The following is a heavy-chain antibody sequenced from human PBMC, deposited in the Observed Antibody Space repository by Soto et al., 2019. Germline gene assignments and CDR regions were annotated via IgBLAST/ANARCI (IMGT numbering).Heavy chain of an antibody. CDR2: ITVYSGTT. Sequence: ASVQVSCKASGYTFTNYGLSWVRQAPGQGLEWMGWITVYSGTTDHVQKFQGRLTMTRDTSTGAVYMELYSLRSDDTSVYYCASDNYGPLDYWGQGTLVTVSS. D-gene: IGHD3-10*01. CDR3: ASDNYGPLDY. J-gene: IGHJ4*02. CDR1: GYTFTNYG. V-gene: IGHV1-18*04.